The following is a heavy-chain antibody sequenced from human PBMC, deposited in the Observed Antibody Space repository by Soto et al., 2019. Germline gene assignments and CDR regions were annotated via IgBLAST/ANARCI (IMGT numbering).Heavy chain of an antibody. V-gene: IGHV1-69*08. D-gene: IGHD1-1*01. J-gene: IGHJ6*02. CDR2: IIPLLETT. Sequence: QAQLMQSGAAVKMPGSSVKVSCKASGDTFRTSSIIWVRQAPGQGLEYMATIIPLLETTYYADAFQGRVTVTADRSTRMVYMEVISPRSDDTAVYFCARSGLRHPHNPYLYYGVDVWGQGTTVTVSS. CDR1: GDTFRTSS. CDR3: ARSGLRHPHNPYLYYGVDV.